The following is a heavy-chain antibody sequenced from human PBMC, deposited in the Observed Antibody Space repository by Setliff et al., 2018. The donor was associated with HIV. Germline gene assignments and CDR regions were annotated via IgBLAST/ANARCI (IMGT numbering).Heavy chain of an antibody. CDR2: IDYSGSA. V-gene: IGHV4-31*03. J-gene: IGHJ4*01. CDR1: SGSISSGTYY. Sequence: SETLSLTCTVSSGSISSGTYYWSWIRQHPGKGLEWIGYIDYSGSAFHNPSLKSRITISRDTSKNQFSLKMNSVTAADTAVYYCAREGKTALVTKYFDYWGHGKLVTVSS. D-gene: IGHD5-18*01. CDR3: AREGKTALVTKYFDY.